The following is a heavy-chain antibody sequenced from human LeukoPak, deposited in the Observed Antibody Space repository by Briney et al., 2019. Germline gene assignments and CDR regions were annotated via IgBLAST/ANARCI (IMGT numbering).Heavy chain of an antibody. J-gene: IGHJ5*01. CDR3: ARRRGYRRSWYLFDP. Sequence: SVKVSCKASGRTLTSYAIGWVSQAPGQGLAWTGGIIPILGTAKHAQKSQGRATNTTDQSPHTAYTELSCLQPKDTSVYSCARRRGYRRSWYLFDPWGQGTLVTVSS. CDR1: GRTLTSYA. D-gene: IGHD6-13*01. CDR2: IIPILGTA. V-gene: IGHV1-69*05.